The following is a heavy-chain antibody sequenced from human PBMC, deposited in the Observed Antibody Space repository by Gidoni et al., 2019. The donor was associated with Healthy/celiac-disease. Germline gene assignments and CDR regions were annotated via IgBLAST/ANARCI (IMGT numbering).Heavy chain of an antibody. CDR1: GFSLSNARMG. D-gene: IGHD6-13*01. V-gene: IGHV2-26*01. CDR2: IFSNDEK. Sequence: QVTLKESGPVLVKPTETLTLTCTVSGFSLSNARMGVRWIRQPPGKALEWLAHIFSNDEKSYSTSLKSRLTISKDTSKSQVVLTMTNMDPVDTATYYCARIWYSSSWYEEGFDYWGQGTLVTVSS. CDR3: ARIWYSSSWYEEGFDY. J-gene: IGHJ4*02.